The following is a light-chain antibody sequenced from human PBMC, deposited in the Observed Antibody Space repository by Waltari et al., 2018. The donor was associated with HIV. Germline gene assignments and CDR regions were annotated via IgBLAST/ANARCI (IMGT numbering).Light chain of an antibody. Sequence: QPVLTQPPSAAETPGQSLSIPCSGGSSNLGRNSVFLYQQGANMAPKLLVSRNDQRPSGVPDRFSGSRSGTSASLVISGLRAEDEALYYCASWDDGLSGHVFGSGTTVFVL. CDR3: ASWDDGLSGHV. CDR2: RND. CDR1: SSNLGRNS. J-gene: IGLJ1*01. V-gene: IGLV1-47*01.